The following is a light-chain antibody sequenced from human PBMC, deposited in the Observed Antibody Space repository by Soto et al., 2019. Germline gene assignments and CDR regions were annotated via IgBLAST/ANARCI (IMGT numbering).Light chain of an antibody. V-gene: IGKV3-20*01. J-gene: IGKJ5*01. CDR2: GAS. CDR3: QQYDNSIT. CDR1: QSVSSTY. Sequence: EIVLTQSPDTLSLSQGETATLSCRASQSVSSTYLAWYHQKPGQAPSLLIFGASRRATGIPDRFSGSGSGTDFTLTISRLEPEDCAVYYCQQYDNSITFGQGTRLEIE.